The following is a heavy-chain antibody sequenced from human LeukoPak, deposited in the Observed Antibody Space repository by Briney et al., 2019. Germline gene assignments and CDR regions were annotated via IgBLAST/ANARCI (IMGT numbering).Heavy chain of an antibody. J-gene: IGHJ2*01. CDR1: GDSVSSNSAA. CDR2: TYYRSKWSN. Sequence: SQTLSLTCAISGDSVSSNSAAWNWIRQSPSRGLEWLGRTYYRSKWSNDYAVSVKSRIIINPDTSQNQFSLQLSSLTPEDTAVYFCARAPIGGWYFDLWGRGTLVTVSP. CDR3: ARAPIGGWYFDL. D-gene: IGHD2-15*01. V-gene: IGHV6-1*01.